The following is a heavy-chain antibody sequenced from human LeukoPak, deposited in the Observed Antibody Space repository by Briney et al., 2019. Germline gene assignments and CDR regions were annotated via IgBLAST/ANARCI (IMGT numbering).Heavy chain of an antibody. D-gene: IGHD2-21*02. CDR3: ARGLRIINGLDV. Sequence: GASVNVSCNPSGYTLRDYYIYWLRQAPRQRLEWLEWINTHRRRTNYASTFQGRVTLTSDMSIRTAYMELSLLTSDDRAIYYCARGLRIINGLDVWGQGNTVIVSS. CDR1: GYTLRDYY. J-gene: IGHJ6*02. CDR2: INTHRRRT. V-gene: IGHV1-2*02.